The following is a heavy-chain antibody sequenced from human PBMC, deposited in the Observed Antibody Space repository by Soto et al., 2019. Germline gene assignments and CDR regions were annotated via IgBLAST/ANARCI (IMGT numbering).Heavy chain of an antibody. J-gene: IGHJ4*02. CDR3: ARDFAYFDS. V-gene: IGHV4-61*08. CDR1: GGSFKSGGYS. Sequence: ASETLSLTCAVSGGSFKSGGYSGSWIRQPPGKGLEWIGYVYHTGRTSYNPSLKSRVCISMDTSKNQFSLNLGSVTAADTAVYFCARDFAYFDSWGQGTLVTVSS. D-gene: IGHD3-3*01. CDR2: VYHTGRT.